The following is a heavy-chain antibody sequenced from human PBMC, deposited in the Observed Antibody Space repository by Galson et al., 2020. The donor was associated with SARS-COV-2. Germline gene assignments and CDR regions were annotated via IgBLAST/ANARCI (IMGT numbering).Heavy chain of an antibody. D-gene: IGHD2-21*01. CDR2: INPSGDIT. Sequence: ASEKVSCKASGYTFISLYIHWVRLAPGQGIEWMGAINPSGDITSYAQKFLGRVTVTRDMSTQTVYMELSSLTSEDTALYYCAREWGDINSSVFDYWCQGSLVVVSS. V-gene: IGHV1-46*01. CDR3: AREWGDINSSVFDY. J-gene: IGHJ4*02. CDR1: GYTFISLY.